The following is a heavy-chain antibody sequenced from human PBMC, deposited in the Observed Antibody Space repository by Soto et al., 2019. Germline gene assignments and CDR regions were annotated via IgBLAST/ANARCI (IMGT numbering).Heavy chain of an antibody. CDR2: IYYSGTT. V-gene: IGHV4-31*03. D-gene: IGHD2-21*01. CDR3: AASCVACGGFNYYGMDV. CDR1: GGSISSGGYY. Sequence: QVQLQESGPGLVKPSQTLSLTCTVSGGSISSGGYYWYWIRQHPGKVLEWIGYIYYSGTTYYNPSLNSRVTISVDTSKNQFSLKLSSVTAADTAVYYCAASCVACGGFNYYGMDVWGQGTTVTVSS. J-gene: IGHJ6*02.